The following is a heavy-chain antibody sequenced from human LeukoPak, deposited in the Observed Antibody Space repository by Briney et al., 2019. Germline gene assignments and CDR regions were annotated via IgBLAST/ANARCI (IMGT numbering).Heavy chain of an antibody. V-gene: IGHV3-30*02. CDR1: GFTFSSYG. Sequence: GGSLRLSCAASGFTFSSYGMHWVRQAPGKGLEWVAFIRFDGSNKYYADSVKGRFTISRDNSKNTLYLQMNSLRAEDTAVYYCARDGIAPSSGFEIGAFDIWGQGTMVTVSS. J-gene: IGHJ3*02. CDR3: ARDGIAPSSGFEIGAFDI. D-gene: IGHD3-22*01. CDR2: IRFDGSNK.